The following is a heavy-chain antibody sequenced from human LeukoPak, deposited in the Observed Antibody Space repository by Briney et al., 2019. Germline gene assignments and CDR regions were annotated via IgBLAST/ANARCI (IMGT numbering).Heavy chain of an antibody. CDR3: AKVGYSSSWSKPAFDY. CDR2: IYSDNT. V-gene: IGHV3-53*01. CDR1: GFTVSSNS. Sequence: GGSLRLSCTVSGFTVSSNSMSWVRQAPGKGLEWVSFIYSDNTHYSDSVKGRFTISRDNSKNTLYLQMNSLRAEDTAVYYCAKVGYSSSWSKPAFDYWGQGTLVTVSS. D-gene: IGHD6-13*01. J-gene: IGHJ4*02.